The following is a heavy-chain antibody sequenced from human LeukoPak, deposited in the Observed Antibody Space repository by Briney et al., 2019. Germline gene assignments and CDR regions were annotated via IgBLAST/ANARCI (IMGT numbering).Heavy chain of an antibody. CDR1: GFIVSSNY. Sequence: PGGSLRLSCAASGFIVSSNYMSWVRQAPGKGLEWVSFISGGGSTNYADSVRGRFTISRDNSKNTVSLQMNSLRAEDTAVYFCASAGGDSRGQFDYWGQGTLVTVSS. CDR2: ISGGGST. CDR3: ASAGGDSRGQFDY. J-gene: IGHJ4*02. D-gene: IGHD2-21*02. V-gene: IGHV3-66*01.